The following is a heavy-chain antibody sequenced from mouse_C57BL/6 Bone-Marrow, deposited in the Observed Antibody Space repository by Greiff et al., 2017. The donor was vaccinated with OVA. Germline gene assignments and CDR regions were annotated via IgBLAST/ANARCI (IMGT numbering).Heavy chain of an antibody. CDR2: IHPSDSDT. D-gene: IGHD2-3*01. J-gene: IGHJ2*01. Sequence: VQLQQPGAELVKPGASVKVSCKASGYTFTSYWMHWVKQRPGQGLEWIGMIHPSDSDTNYNQKFKGKATLTVDKSSSTAYMQLSSLTSEDSAVYYCATYDGYYSYYFDYWGQGTTLTVSS. CDR1: GYTFTSYW. V-gene: IGHV1-74*01. CDR3: ATYDGYYSYYFDY.